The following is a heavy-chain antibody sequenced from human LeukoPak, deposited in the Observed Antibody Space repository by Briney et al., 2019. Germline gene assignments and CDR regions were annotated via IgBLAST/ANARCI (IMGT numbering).Heavy chain of an antibody. J-gene: IGHJ4*02. Sequence: GGSLRLSCAASGFTFSSYAMHWVRQAPGKGLEWVAVISYDGSNKYYADSVKGRFTISRDNSKNTLYLQMNSLRAEDTAVYYCAREYLTKYSSSYFDYWGQGTLVTVSS. D-gene: IGHD6-6*01. CDR3: AREYLTKYSSSYFDY. CDR1: GFTFSSYA. CDR2: ISYDGSNK. V-gene: IGHV3-30-3*01.